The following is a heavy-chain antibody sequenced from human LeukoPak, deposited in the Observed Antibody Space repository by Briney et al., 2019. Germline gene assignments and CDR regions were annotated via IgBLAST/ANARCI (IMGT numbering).Heavy chain of an antibody. V-gene: IGHV4-59*08. J-gene: IGHJ4*02. CDR1: GGSFSGYY. CDR3: ARLTVGLYFDY. Sequence: SETLSLTCAVYGGSFSGYYWSWIRQPPGKGLEWIGYIYYSGTTNYNPSLESRVTISIDTSKDQFSLKVNSVTAADTAVYYCARLTVGLYFDYWGQGNLVTVSS. D-gene: IGHD2-21*02. CDR2: IYYSGTT.